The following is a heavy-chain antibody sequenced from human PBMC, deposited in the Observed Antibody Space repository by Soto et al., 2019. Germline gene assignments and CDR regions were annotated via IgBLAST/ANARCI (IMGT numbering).Heavy chain of an antibody. D-gene: IGHD3-10*01. CDR3: VSPHSESSNAFDL. J-gene: IGHJ5*02. V-gene: IGHV3-30*04. CDR2: ISYDGENQ. Sequence: GGSLRLSCAASGFSFSHYAMHWVRQPPDKGLEWVALISYDGENQYFTASVRGRFTISRDNSKTAVYLEMNDLRLDDTATYYCVSPHSESSNAFDLWGQGTLVTVSS. CDR1: GFSFSHYA.